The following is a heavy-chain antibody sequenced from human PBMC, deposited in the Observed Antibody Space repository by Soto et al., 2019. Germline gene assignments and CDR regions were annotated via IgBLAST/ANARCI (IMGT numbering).Heavy chain of an antibody. V-gene: IGHV3-15*01. CDR1: GFTFSNAW. CDR2: IKSKTDGGTT. CDR3: TTRITMIVVVITDY. J-gene: IGHJ4*02. Sequence: EVQLVESGGGLVKPGGSLRLSCAASGFTFSNAWMSWVRQAPGKGLEWVARIKSKTDGGTTDYAAPVKGTFTISRDDSKSTVYLQMNSLKTEGTAVDYCTTRITMIVVVITDYWGQGTLVNVSS. D-gene: IGHD3-22*01.